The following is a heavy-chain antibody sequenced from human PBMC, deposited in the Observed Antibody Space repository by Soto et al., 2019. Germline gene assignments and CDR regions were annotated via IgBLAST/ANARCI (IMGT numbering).Heavy chain of an antibody. CDR1: GGTFSSYA. V-gene: IGHV1-69*06. D-gene: IGHD2-15*01. CDR2: IIPIFGTA. Sequence: QVQMVQSGAEVTKPGSSVKVSCKASGGTFSSYAISWVRQSPGQGLEWMGGIIPIFGTANYAQKFHGRVTITADKSTSTAYMELSSLRSEDTAVYYCSRIADCSGGSCYSGHHYGMDVWGQGTTVTVSS. J-gene: IGHJ6*01. CDR3: SRIADCSGGSCYSGHHYGMDV.